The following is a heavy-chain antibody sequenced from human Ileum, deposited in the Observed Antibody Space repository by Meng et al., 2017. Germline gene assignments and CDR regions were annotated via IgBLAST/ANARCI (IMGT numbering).Heavy chain of an antibody. D-gene: IGHD5/OR15-5a*01. CDR2: LYPGGSS. CDR3: ARVTRKYSVFDTYDY. J-gene: IGHJ4*02. V-gene: IGHV4-4*07. Sequence: GSLRLSCSVSGDSINNFYWSWIRQPAGKRLEWIGRLYPGGSSNSNPSLKSRVTMSADTAKNRLSLTLTSVTAADSGVYYCARVTRKYSVFDTYDYWGQGTLVTVSS. CDR1: GDSINNFY.